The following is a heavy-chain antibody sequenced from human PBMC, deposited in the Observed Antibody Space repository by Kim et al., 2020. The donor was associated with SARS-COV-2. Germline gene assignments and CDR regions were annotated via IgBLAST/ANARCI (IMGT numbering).Heavy chain of an antibody. J-gene: IGHJ4*02. CDR2: IQHDGGRI. CDR3: MRDYDF. V-gene: IGHV3-74*01. Sequence: GGSLRLSCAASGFSFNFYWIHWVRQVPGKGLVWVSGIQHDGGRITFADSVRGRFTISRDNAKNTVFLEMNSLRAEDTAVYYCMRDYDFWGQGTLVTVSS. CDR1: GFSFNFYW.